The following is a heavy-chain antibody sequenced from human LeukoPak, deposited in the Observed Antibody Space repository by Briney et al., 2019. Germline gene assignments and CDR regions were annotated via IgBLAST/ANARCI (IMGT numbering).Heavy chain of an antibody. CDR2: ISRNSRTT. CDR1: GFTFSDYY. CDR3: ARAEYYGSGGFDY. D-gene: IGHD3-10*01. Sequence: GGSLRLSCAASGFTFSDYYMSWIRQAPGEGLEWLSYISRNSRTTFYAESVKGRFTISRDNAKNSLYLQMNSLRAEDTAVYYCARAEYYGSGGFDYWGQGTLVTVSS. J-gene: IGHJ4*02. V-gene: IGHV3-11*04.